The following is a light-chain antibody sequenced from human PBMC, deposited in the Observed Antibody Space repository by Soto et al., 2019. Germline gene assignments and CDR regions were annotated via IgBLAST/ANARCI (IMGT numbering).Light chain of an antibody. CDR2: DVT. Sequence: QSALTQPASVSASPGRSVTISCTGTSTDVGDFNYVSWYQHLPGRAPKLIIYDVTNRPSGISYRFSASKSGRTASLTISGLQAEDEADYYCSSYSSSTTHVVFGGGTKVTVL. V-gene: IGLV2-14*03. CDR1: STDVGDFNY. CDR3: SSYSSSTTHVV. J-gene: IGLJ2*01.